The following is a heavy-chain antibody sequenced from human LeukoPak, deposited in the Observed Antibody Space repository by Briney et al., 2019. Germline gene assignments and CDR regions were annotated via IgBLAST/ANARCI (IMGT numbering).Heavy chain of an antibody. D-gene: IGHD2-15*01. Sequence: QAGGSLRLSCAASGFTFSSYAMHWVRQAPGKGLEWVAVISYDGSNKYYADSVKGRFTISRDNSKNTLYLQMNSLRAEDTAVYYCARDLGSGGGSFDYWGQGTLVTVSS. CDR3: ARDLGSGGGSFDY. V-gene: IGHV3-30-3*01. CDR1: GFTFSSYA. CDR2: ISYDGSNK. J-gene: IGHJ4*02.